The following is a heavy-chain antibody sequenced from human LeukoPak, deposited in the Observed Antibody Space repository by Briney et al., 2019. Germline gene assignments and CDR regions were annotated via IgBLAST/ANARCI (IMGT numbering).Heavy chain of an antibody. J-gene: IGHJ3*01. CDR1: GVPISGSTYF. CDR2: IFESGST. V-gene: IGHV4-39*01. CDR3: ARTGFVGASDHDSFDV. Sequence: SETLSLTCTVSGVPISGSTYFWGWIRQPPGKGLEWFGSIFESGSTYYNPALKSRVTITVDTSRNQFSLKLTSVTPSDTAVYYCARTGFVGASDHDSFDVWGQGTMVTVSS. D-gene: IGHD1-26*01.